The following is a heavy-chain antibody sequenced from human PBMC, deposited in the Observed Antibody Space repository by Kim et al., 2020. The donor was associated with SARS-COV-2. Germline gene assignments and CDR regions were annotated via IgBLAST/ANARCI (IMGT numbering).Heavy chain of an antibody. J-gene: IGHJ3*02. Sequence: SETLSLTCTVSGGSISSYYWSWIRQPPGKGLEWIGYIYYSGSTNYNPSLKSRVTISVDTSKNQFSLKLSSVTAADTAVYYCARSVGDYVWGCYRPPPDIWGQGTMVTVSS. CDR2: IYYSGST. D-gene: IGHD3-16*02. CDR1: GGSISSYY. V-gene: IGHV4-59*01. CDR3: ARSVGDYVWGCYRPPPDI.